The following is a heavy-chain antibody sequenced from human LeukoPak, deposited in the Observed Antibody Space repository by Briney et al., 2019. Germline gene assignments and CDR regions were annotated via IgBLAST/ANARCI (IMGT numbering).Heavy chain of an antibody. CDR1: GFTFSSYA. CDR3: ARVGELQWLMHDAFDI. J-gene: IGHJ3*02. Sequence: GGSLRLSCAASGFTFSSYAMSWVRQAPGKGLEWVSVVSGSGGSTNYADSVKGRFTISRDNSKNTVYPQMNSLRAEDTAVYYCARVGELQWLMHDAFDIWGQGTMVTVSS. D-gene: IGHD6-19*01. V-gene: IGHV3-23*01. CDR2: VSGSGGST.